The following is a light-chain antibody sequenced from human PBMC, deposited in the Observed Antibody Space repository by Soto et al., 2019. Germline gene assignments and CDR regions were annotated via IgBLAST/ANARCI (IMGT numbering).Light chain of an antibody. V-gene: IGKV4-1*01. CDR1: QSVLYSSNNKNY. CDR2: WAS. J-gene: IGKJ1*01. Sequence: DIVMTQSPDSLAVSLGERATINCKSSQSVLYSSNNKNYLAWLQQKPGQPPKELIYWASTRESGVPDRFSGSGSGTDFTLTISSLQAEDVAVYYCQQYYTTPRTFGQGTKVEIK. CDR3: QQYYTTPRT.